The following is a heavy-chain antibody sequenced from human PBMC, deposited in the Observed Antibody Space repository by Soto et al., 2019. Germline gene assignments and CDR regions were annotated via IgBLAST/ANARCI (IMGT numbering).Heavy chain of an antibody. CDR1: GFTFSSYG. CDR2: IWYDGSNK. V-gene: IGHV3-33*01. Sequence: QVQLVESGGGVVQPGRSLRLSCAASGFTFSSYGMHWVRQAPGKGLEWVAVIWYDGSNKYYADSVKGRFTISRDNSKNTLYLQMNSLRAGDTAVYYCAISEGLFDYWGQGTLVTVSS. CDR3: AISEGLFDY. J-gene: IGHJ4*02.